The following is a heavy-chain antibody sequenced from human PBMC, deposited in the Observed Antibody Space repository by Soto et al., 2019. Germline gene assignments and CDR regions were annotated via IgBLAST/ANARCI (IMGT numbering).Heavy chain of an antibody. V-gene: IGHV3-30-3*01. D-gene: IGHD5-12*01. CDR1: GFTFSSYA. CDR3: ARGQYSGYHNWFDP. CDR2: ISYDGSNK. J-gene: IGHJ5*02. Sequence: GGSLRLSCAASGFTFSSYAMHWVRQAPGKGLEWVAVISYDGSNKYYADSVKGRFTISRDNAKNSLYLQMNSLRDEDTAVYYCARGQYSGYHNWFDPWGQGTLVTVSS.